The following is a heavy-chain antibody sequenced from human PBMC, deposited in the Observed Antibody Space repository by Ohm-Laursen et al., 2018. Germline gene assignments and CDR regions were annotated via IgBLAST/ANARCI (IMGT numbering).Heavy chain of an antibody. CDR3: ASGHNYDYDNYYYGMDV. J-gene: IGHJ6*02. D-gene: IGHD3-16*01. CDR2: LYHSGST. Sequence: SDTLSLTCTVSGGSISNQYWNWVRQSPGKGLEWIGYLYHSGSTKYNPFFNSRVTISVDTSQNQFSLNLRSVTTADTAVYYCASGHNYDYDNYYYGMDVWGQGTTVTVSS. V-gene: IGHV4-59*07. CDR1: GGSISNQY.